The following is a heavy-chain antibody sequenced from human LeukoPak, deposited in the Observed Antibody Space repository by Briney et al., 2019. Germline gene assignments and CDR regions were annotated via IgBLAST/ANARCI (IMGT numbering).Heavy chain of an antibody. CDR3: AATSGWYPKVFYYYMDV. J-gene: IGHJ6*03. CDR2: INHSGST. Sequence: SETLSLTCAVYGGSFSGYYWSWIRQPPGKGLEWIGEINHSGSTIYNPSLKSRVTISVDTSKNQFSLKLSSVTAADTAVYYCAATSGWYPKVFYYYMDVWGKGTTVTVSS. CDR1: GGSFSGYY. V-gene: IGHV4-34*01. D-gene: IGHD6-19*01.